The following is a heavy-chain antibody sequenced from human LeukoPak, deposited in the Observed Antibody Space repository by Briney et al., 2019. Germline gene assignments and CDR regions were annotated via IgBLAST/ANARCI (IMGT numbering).Heavy chain of an antibody. CDR3: ARRSRGSVGAIDA. CDR2: IHRGGTT. Sequence: SETLSLTCTVSGYSINSGFYWGWIRQPPGKGLEWIGTIHRGGTTDYNPSLKSRVTISADTSKNQVSLKVSSVTAADTAVYYCARRSRGSVGAIDAWGQGTLVTVSS. V-gene: IGHV4-38-2*02. J-gene: IGHJ5*02. CDR1: GYSINSGFY. D-gene: IGHD1-26*01.